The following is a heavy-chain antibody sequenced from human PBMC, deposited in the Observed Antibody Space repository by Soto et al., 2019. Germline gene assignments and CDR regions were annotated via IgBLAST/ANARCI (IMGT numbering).Heavy chain of an antibody. D-gene: IGHD3-9*01. Sequence: SETLSLTCTVSGRSMSGYYWSWIRQPAGERLEWIGRIYTSGTTDFNPSLKGRVTMSVDTSKNQFSLKLTSVTAADTALYYCAREDYYDSGYYVVWGQGTQVTVSS. J-gene: IGHJ4*02. CDR2: IYTSGTT. CDR3: AREDYYDSGYYVV. CDR1: GRSMSGYY. V-gene: IGHV4-4*07.